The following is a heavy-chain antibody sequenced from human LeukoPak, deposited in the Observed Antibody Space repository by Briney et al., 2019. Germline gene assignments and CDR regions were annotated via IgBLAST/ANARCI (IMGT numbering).Heavy chain of an antibody. CDR2: IYYSGST. D-gene: IGHD4-17*01. V-gene: IGHV4-39*07. CDR3: ARDPSTVTYVHNWFDP. CDR1: GGSISSSSYY. Sequence: PSETLSLTCAVSGGSISSSSYYWGWVRQRPGKGLGWIGSIYYSGSTYYNPSLKSRVTISADTSKNPFSLKLSSVTAADTAVYYCARDPSTVTYVHNWFDPWGQGTLVTVSS. J-gene: IGHJ5*02.